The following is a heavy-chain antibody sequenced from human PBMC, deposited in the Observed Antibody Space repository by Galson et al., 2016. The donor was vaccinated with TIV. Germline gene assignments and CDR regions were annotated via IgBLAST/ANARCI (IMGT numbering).Heavy chain of an antibody. Sequence: SLRLSCAASGFPVSDNYMTWVRRAPGKGLEWVSIIHTGGNTNYADSVRGRFTISRDNAKNTVYIQMSRLRAEDAAVYYCARERRHCGNECFLQYYYGMDVWGQGTTVTVSS. CDR3: ARERRHCGNECFLQYYYGMDV. CDR1: GFPVSDNY. V-gene: IGHV3-66*02. CDR2: IHTGGNT. J-gene: IGHJ6*02. D-gene: IGHD4-23*01.